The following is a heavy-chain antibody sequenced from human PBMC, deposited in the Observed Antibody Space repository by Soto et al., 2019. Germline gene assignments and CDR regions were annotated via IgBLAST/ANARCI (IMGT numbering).Heavy chain of an antibody. D-gene: IGHD6-6*01. J-gene: IGHJ4*02. Sequence: SKNLYLTCTVSGGSSSSDYWSWIRQPPGKGLEWIGYIYYSGSTNYNPSLKSRVTISVDTSKNQFSLKLSSVTAADTAVYFCERGGNLFCSTSSGVGRTDYCCPALLVTV. CDR3: ERGGNLFCSTSSGVGRTDY. V-gene: IGHV4-59*01. CDR2: IYYSGST. CDR1: GGSSSSDY.